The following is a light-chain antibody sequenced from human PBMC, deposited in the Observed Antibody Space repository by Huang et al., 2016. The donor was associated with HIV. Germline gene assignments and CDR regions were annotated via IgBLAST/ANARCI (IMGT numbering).Light chain of an antibody. Sequence: EFALPRLPGTLPLSPGEGATLSCRASQSINNNYLAWFQQKPGQPPRLLIYVASNRATGVPDRFTGSGSGTDFNLTISRLETEDFAMYFCQHYGTSPQTFGQGTKLEIK. CDR1: QSINNNY. V-gene: IGKV3-20*01. CDR2: VAS. CDR3: QHYGTSPQT. J-gene: IGKJ2*01.